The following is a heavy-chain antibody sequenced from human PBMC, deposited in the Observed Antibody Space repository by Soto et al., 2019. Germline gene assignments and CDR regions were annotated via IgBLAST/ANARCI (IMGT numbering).Heavy chain of an antibody. D-gene: IGHD3-22*01. V-gene: IGHV4-39*01. CDR2: IYYSGST. J-gene: IGHJ3*02. Sequence: SETLSLTCTVSGGSISSSSYYWGWIRQPPGKGLEWIGSIYYSGSTCYNPSLKSRVTISVDTSKNQFSLKLSSVGAADPAVYYCAIDRITMIRAFDIWGQGTRVTVSS. CDR3: AIDRITMIRAFDI. CDR1: GGSISSSSYY.